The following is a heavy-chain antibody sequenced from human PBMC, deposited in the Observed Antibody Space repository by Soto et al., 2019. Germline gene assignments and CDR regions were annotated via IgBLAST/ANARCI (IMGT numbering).Heavy chain of an antibody. D-gene: IGHD1-7*01. CDR1: GGSISSGDYY. J-gene: IGHJ4*02. Sequence: TSETLSLTCTVSGGSISSGDYYWSWIRQHPGKGLEWIGYIYYSGSTYYNPSLKSRVTISVDTSKNQFSLKLSSVTAADTAVYYCARSMPTGTIGYWGQGTLVTVSS. V-gene: IGHV4-31*03. CDR3: ARSMPTGTIGY. CDR2: IYYSGST.